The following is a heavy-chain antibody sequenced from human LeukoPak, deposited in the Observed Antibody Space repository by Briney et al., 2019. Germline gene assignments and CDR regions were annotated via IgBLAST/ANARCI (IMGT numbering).Heavy chain of an antibody. CDR2: IYSGGST. Sequence: GGSLRLSCAASGCTVSSNYTSWVRQAPGKGLEWVSVIYSGGSTYYADSVKGRFTISRDNSKNTLYLQMNSLRAEDTAVYYCARGTYYDILTGYGPFDYWGQGTLVTVSS. CDR1: GCTVSSNY. J-gene: IGHJ4*02. CDR3: ARGTYYDILTGYGPFDY. V-gene: IGHV3-66*01. D-gene: IGHD3-9*01.